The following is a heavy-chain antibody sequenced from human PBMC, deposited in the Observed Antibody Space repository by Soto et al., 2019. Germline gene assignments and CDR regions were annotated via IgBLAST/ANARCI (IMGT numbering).Heavy chain of an antibody. CDR1: GGSISSSSYY. J-gene: IGHJ6*03. D-gene: IGHD1-7*01. V-gene: IGHV4-39*01. CDR2: IYYSGST. CDR3: ARRPGNYAIDYYMDV. Sequence: QLQLQESGPGLVKPSETLSLTCTVSGGSISSSSYYWVWIRQPPGKGLEWIGSIYYSGSTYYNPSLKSRVTISVDTSKNQFSLKLSSVTAADTAVYYCARRPGNYAIDYYMDVWGKGTTVTVSS.